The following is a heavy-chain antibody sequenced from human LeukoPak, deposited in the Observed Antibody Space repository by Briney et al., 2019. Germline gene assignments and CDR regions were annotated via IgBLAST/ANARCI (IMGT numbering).Heavy chain of an antibody. CDR2: ISGSGGST. CDR1: GFTFSSYA. CDR3: AKNWAYCGGDCYTGYDY. D-gene: IGHD2-21*02. V-gene: IGHV3-23*01. J-gene: IGHJ4*02. Sequence: GGSLRLSCAASGFTFSSYAMSWVRQAPGKGLEWVSAISGSGGSTYYADSVKGRFTISRDNSKNTLYLQMNSLGAEDTAVYYCAKNWAYCGGDCYTGYDYWGQGTLVTVSS.